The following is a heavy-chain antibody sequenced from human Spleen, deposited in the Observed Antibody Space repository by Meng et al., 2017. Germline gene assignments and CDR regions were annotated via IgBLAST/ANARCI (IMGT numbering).Heavy chain of an antibody. Sequence: QAQLVQSGGQVKKPGASVKVSCKASGYTFTAYIIHWVRQAPGQRLEWLGWIYAGSGNTKYSEKFQGRVTITRDTSASTAYMELSSLRSEDTAVYYCGRSNDIHCFDPWGQGTLVTVSS. CDR2: IYAGSGNT. CDR1: GYTFTAYI. J-gene: IGHJ5*02. D-gene: IGHD2-8*01. CDR3: GRSNDIHCFDP. V-gene: IGHV1-3*01.